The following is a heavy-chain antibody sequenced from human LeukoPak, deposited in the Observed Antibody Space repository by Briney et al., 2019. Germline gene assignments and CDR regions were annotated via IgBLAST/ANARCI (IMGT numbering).Heavy chain of an antibody. V-gene: IGHV3-7*01. CDR2: IKQDGSEK. D-gene: IGHD6-13*01. Sequence: GGSLRLSCAASGFTFSSYWMSWVRQAPGKGLEWVANIKQDGSEKYYVDSVKGRFTISRDNAKNSLYLQMNSLRAEDTAVYYCARDFRSRSSSWKPRETDAFDIWGQGTMVTVSS. J-gene: IGHJ3*02. CDR1: GFTFSSYW. CDR3: ARDFRSRSSSWKPRETDAFDI.